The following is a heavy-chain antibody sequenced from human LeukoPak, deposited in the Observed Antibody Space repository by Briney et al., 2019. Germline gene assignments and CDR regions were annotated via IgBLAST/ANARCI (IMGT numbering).Heavy chain of an antibody. CDR2: ISGSGGSI. Sequence: PGGSLRLSCAASGFTFSNYAMNWVRQAPGKGLEWVSAISGSGGSIYYADSVKGRFTISRDNSKNTLYLQMNSLRAEDTAVYYCAKDLGYSGYDLGGFDYWGRGTLVTVSS. CDR3: AKDLGYSGYDLGGFDY. D-gene: IGHD5-12*01. CDR1: GFTFSNYA. J-gene: IGHJ4*02. V-gene: IGHV3-23*01.